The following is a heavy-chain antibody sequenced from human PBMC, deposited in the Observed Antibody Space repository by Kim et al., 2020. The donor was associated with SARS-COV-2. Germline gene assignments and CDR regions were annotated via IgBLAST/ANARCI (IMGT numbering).Heavy chain of an antibody. V-gene: IGHV1-46*01. J-gene: IGHJ6*02. D-gene: IGHD3-3*01. Sequence: ASVKVSCKASGYTFTSYYMHWVRQAPGQGLEWMGIINPSGGSTSYAQKFQGRVTMTRDTSTSTVYMELSSLRSEDTAVYYCARDAGGTIFGVVILQGGMDVWGQGTTVTVSS. CDR2: INPSGGST. CDR3: ARDAGGTIFGVVILQGGMDV. CDR1: GYTFTSYY.